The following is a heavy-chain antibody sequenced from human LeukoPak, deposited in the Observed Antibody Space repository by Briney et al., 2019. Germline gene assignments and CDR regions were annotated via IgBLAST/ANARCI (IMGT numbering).Heavy chain of an antibody. V-gene: IGHV3-30*02. CDR3: AKGDKMLTWRRTYNRFDP. CDR1: GFTFSSYG. D-gene: IGHD3-16*01. J-gene: IGHJ5*02. CDR2: IHHDGSNK. Sequence: GGSLRLSCAASGFTFSSYGMHWVRQAPGKGLDWVAFIHHDGSNKYCADSVRGRFTISRDNSKNTLYLQMNSPRAEDTAVYFCAKGDKMLTWRRTYNRFDPWGQGTLVTVSS.